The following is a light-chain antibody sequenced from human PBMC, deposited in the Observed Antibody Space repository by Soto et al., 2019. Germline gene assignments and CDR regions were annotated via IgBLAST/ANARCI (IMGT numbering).Light chain of an antibody. CDR1: SSNIGTYT. J-gene: IGLJ3*02. CDR2: SNN. V-gene: IGLV1-44*01. Sequence: QLVLTQPPSASGTPGQRVTISCSGSSSNIGTYTVNWYQQLPKTAPKLLIYSNNQRPSGVPDRFSGSNSGTSASLAISGLQSEDEADYYCSAWDDSLNAVMFGGGTKLTGL. CDR3: SAWDDSLNAVM.